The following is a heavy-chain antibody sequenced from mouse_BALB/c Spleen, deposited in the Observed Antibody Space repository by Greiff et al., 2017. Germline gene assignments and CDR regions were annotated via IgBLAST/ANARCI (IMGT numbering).Heavy chain of an antibody. CDR1: GFAFSSYD. J-gene: IGHJ2*01. CDR3: ARHSYGYTYFDY. CDR2: ISSGGGST. V-gene: IGHV5-12-1*01. Sequence: EVQRVESGGGLVKPGGSLKLSCAASGFAFSSYDMSWVRQTPEKRLEWVAYISSGGGSTYYPDTVKGRFTISRDNAKNTLYLQMSSLKSEDTAMYYCARHSYGYTYFDYWGQGTTLTVSS. D-gene: IGHD1-2*01.